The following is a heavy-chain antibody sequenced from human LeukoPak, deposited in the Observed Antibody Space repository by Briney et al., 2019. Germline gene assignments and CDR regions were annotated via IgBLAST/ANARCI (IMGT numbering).Heavy chain of an antibody. Sequence: SETLSLTCTVSGYSISSGYYWGWIRQPPGKGLEWIGSIYHSGSTYYNPSLKSRVTISVDTSKNQFSLKLSSVTAADTAVYYCARDLEAMATIFDYWGQGTLVTVSS. J-gene: IGHJ4*02. D-gene: IGHD5-18*01. CDR1: GYSISSGYY. V-gene: IGHV4-38-2*02. CDR3: ARDLEAMATIFDY. CDR2: IYHSGST.